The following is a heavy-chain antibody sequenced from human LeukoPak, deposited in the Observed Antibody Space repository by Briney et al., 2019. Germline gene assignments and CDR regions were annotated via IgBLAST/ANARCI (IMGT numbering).Heavy chain of an antibody. V-gene: IGHV4-39*07. Sequence: SETLSLTCTVSGGSISSSSYYWGWIRQPPGKGLEWIGGIYYSGSTYYNPSLKSRVTISVDTSKNQFSLKLSSVTAADTAVYYCAREGSRYYGSGSYYNVPRFDYWGQGTLVTVSS. CDR3: AREGSRYYGSGSYYNVPRFDY. CDR2: IYYSGST. J-gene: IGHJ4*02. D-gene: IGHD3-10*01. CDR1: GGSISSSSYY.